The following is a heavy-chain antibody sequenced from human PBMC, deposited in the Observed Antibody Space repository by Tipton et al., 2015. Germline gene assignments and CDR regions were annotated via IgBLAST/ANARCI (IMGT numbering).Heavy chain of an antibody. Sequence: TLSLTCTVSGGSISSGGYYWNWIRQHPGKGLEWIGYISNSGSNYYNPSLKGRVTISIDTSKNQFSLHLSSVTAADTAVYYCARVTGYCSGGSCYPGYWFDPWGQGTLVTVSS. CDR3: ARVTGYCSGGSCYPGYWFDP. D-gene: IGHD2-15*01. J-gene: IGHJ5*02. CDR1: GGSISSGGYY. V-gene: IGHV4-31*03. CDR2: ISNSGSN.